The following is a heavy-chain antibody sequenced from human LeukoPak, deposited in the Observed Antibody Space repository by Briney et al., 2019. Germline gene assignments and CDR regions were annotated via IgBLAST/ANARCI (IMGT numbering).Heavy chain of an antibody. D-gene: IGHD3-22*01. J-gene: IGHJ4*02. CDR1: GESSFSSYY. CDR2: INHSGYT. CDR3: SRQVVGNDY. Sequence: PSETLSLTCAVYGESSFSSYYWSWIRPTPGGALEWIGEINHSGYTNYNPSLKRRVTLSIDTSKNQFSLRLNSVTAADTAVYYCSRQVVGNDYWGQGTLVTVSS. V-gene: IGHV4-34*01.